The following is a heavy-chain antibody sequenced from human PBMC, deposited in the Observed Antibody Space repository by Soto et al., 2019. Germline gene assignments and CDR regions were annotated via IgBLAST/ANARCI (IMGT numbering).Heavy chain of an antibody. V-gene: IGHV4-30-4*01. CDR2: IYYSGST. CDR3: ARGPDYDFWSGYYWAGFDP. Sequence: LSLTCTVSGGSISSGDYYWSWIRQPPGKGLEWIGYIYYSGSTYYNPSLKSRVTISVDTSKNQFSLKLSSVTAADTAVYYCARGPDYDFWSGYYWAGFDPWGQGTLVTVSS. D-gene: IGHD3-3*01. J-gene: IGHJ5*02. CDR1: GGSISSGDYY.